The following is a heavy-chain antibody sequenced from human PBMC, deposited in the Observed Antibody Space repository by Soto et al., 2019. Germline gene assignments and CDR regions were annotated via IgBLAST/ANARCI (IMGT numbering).Heavy chain of an antibody. V-gene: IGHV1-18*01. Sequence: ASVKVSCKASGYTFTSYDINWVRQAPGLGLEWMGWLNPDNGNTGYAQKLQGRVTMTTDTSTSTAYMELRSLRSDDTAVYYCARGVEYYYDSSGYYYYYYYGMDVWGQGTTVTVSS. J-gene: IGHJ6*02. CDR1: GYTFTSYD. CDR2: LNPDNGNT. D-gene: IGHD3-22*01. CDR3: ARGVEYYYDSSGYYYYYYYGMDV.